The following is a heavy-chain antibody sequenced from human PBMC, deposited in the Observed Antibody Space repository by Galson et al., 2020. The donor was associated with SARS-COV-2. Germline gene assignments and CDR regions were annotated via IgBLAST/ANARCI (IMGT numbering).Heavy chain of an antibody. CDR3: ARERGKGMDV. CDR2: IYYSGST. V-gene: IGHV4-59*01. Sequence: SETLSLTCTVSGGSISSYYWSWIRQPPGKGLEWLGYIYYSGSTNYNPSLNSRVTMSVDTSKNQFSLKLSSVTAADTAVYYCARERGKGMDVWGQGTTVTVSS. D-gene: IGHD3-10*01. J-gene: IGHJ6*02. CDR1: GGSISSYY.